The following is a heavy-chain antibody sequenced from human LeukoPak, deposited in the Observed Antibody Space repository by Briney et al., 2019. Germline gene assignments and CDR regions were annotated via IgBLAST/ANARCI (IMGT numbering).Heavy chain of an antibody. J-gene: IGHJ4*02. CDR1: RGSISTYY. CDR3: ARRRTTGTTGYFDS. CDR2: ISTNWST. D-gene: IGHD1-1*01. Sequence: SETLSLTCTISRGSISTYYWSWIRQPPGKGLGWIGYISTNWSTNYNPSLKSRVTISVDTSQNQFSLNLSSVTAADTALYYCARRRTTGTTGYFDSWGQGTLVTVSS. V-gene: IGHV4-4*09.